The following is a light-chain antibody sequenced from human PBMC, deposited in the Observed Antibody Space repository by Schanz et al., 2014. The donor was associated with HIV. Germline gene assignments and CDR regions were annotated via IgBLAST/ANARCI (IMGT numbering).Light chain of an antibody. CDR2: AAS. CDR1: QAISNS. V-gene: IGKV1-27*01. Sequence: DIQMTQSPSSLSAGVGDRVTITCRASQAISNSLAWYQQTPGKVPKLLIYAASTLQSGVPSRFSGSGSGTEFTLTISSLQPEDVATYYCQKYNSAPLTFGGGTKVEI. CDR3: QKYNSAPLT. J-gene: IGKJ4*01.